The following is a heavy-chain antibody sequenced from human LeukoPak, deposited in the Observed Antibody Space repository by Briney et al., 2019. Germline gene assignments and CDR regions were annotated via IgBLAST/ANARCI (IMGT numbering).Heavy chain of an antibody. CDR1: GYTCTSYA. V-gene: IGHV1-3*01. Sequence: ASVKVSCKASGYTCTSYAIHWVRQAPGQRLEWMGWINAGNGNTQYSQKFQGRVTITRDTSASTAYMELSSLRSEDTAVYYCARGVLREQQLGLDYWGQGTLVTVSS. J-gene: IGHJ4*02. CDR3: ARGVLREQQLGLDY. D-gene: IGHD6-13*01. CDR2: INAGNGNT.